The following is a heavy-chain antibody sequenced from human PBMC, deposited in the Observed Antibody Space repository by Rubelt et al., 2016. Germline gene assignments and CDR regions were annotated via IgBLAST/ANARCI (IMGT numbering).Heavy chain of an antibody. CDR1: GYTFTTYG. CDR3: AREAYSGRYPLIDY. V-gene: IGHV1-18*01. CDR2: ISAYNGNT. J-gene: IGHJ4*02. D-gene: IGHD1-26*01. Sequence: QVQLVQSGAEVKKPGASVKVSCKASGYTFTTYGINWVRQAPGQGLEWMGWISAYNGNTNHAQKLQGRCTMTTDTSTRTAYMERRSLRSDDTAVYYCAREAYSGRYPLIDYWGQGTLVTVSS.